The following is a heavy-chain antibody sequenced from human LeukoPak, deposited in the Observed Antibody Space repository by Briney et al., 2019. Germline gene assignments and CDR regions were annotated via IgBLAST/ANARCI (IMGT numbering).Heavy chain of an antibody. Sequence: GGSLRLSCVAPGFTFSTYWMSWARQAPGKGLEWVANLKYDGSDKYYVDSVKGRFTISRDNAKNTLYLQMNSLRAEDTAVYYCVREGDGSGYYSISLVYWGQGTLVSVSS. J-gene: IGHJ4*02. CDR3: VREGDGSGYYSISLVY. CDR2: LKYDGSDK. D-gene: IGHD3-22*01. V-gene: IGHV3-7*01. CDR1: GFTFSTYW.